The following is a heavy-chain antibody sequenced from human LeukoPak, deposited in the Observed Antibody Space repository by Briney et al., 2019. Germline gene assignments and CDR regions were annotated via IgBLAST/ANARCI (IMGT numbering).Heavy chain of an antibody. V-gene: IGHV4-39*01. D-gene: IGHD3-22*01. CDR3: ARQRYYDGSGYLE. CDR2: IYYSGRT. J-gene: IGHJ1*01. CDR1: GDSVSRSDSY. Sequence: SETLSLTCSVSGDSVSRSDSYGAWIRQPPGKGVGWIGTIYYSGRTYYSPSLKSRATMSVDPSNNQLSLDLRAVTAGDTVLYYCARQRYYDGSGYLEWGQGTLLSVSS.